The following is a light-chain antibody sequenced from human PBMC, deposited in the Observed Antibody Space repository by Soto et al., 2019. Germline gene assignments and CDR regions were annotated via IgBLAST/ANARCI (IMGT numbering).Light chain of an antibody. Sequence: AIRMTQSPSSLSASAGDRVTFTCRASQGVSSYLAWYQQKPGKAPKLLIYSASTLESGVPSRFSGNGRGTDFTLTISNLQSEDFATYYCQQYYSYPLTFGGGTKVEIK. CDR3: QQYYSYPLT. V-gene: IGKV1-8*01. CDR1: QGVSSY. CDR2: SAS. J-gene: IGKJ4*01.